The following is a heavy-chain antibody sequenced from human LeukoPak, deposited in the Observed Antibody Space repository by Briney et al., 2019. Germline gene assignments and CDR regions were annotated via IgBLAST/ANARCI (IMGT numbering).Heavy chain of an antibody. CDR2: ISSSSSTI. D-gene: IGHD3-22*01. V-gene: IGHV3-48*01. J-gene: IGHJ5*02. CDR1: GFTFSSYS. CDR3: ARVLHKRNYDSSDYYGS. Sequence: PGGSLRLSCVASGFTFSSYSMNWVRQAPGEGLEWISYISSSSSTIYYADSVKGRFTISRDNAKNSLYLQLNSLRAEDTAVYYCARVLHKRNYDSSDYYGSWGQGTLVTVSS.